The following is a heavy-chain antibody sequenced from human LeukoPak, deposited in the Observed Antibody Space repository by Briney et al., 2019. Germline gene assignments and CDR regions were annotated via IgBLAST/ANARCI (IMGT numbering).Heavy chain of an antibody. CDR3: ARFVGIAAASYFDY. CDR2: IYYSGST. J-gene: IGHJ4*02. D-gene: IGHD6-13*01. CDR1: GGSISSSSYY. Sequence: SETLSLTCTVSGGSISSSSYYWGWIRQPPGKGLEWIGSIYYSGSTYYNPSLKSRVTISVDTSKNQFSLKPSSVTAADTAVYYCARFVGIAAASYFDYWSQGTLVTVSS. V-gene: IGHV4-39*07.